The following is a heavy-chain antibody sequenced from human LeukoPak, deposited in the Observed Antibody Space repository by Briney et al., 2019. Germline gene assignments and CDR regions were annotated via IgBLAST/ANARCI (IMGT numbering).Heavy chain of an antibody. D-gene: IGHD6-19*01. J-gene: IGHJ4*01. Sequence: GGSLRLSCAASGFDFSSYAMHWVRQAPGKGLEWMAVIIYDGSNKNYADSVKGRFTISRDNSRNTLYMKMSSLRVEDTAVYYCARGVGETLSGWTLDYWGHGTLVAVSS. V-gene: IGHV3-30*04. CDR3: ARGVGETLSGWTLDY. CDR1: GFDFSSYA. CDR2: IIYDGSNK.